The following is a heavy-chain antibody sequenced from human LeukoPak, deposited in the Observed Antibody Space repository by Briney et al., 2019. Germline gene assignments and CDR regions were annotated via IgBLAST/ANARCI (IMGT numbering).Heavy chain of an antibody. V-gene: IGHV3-11*01. Sequence: GGSLRLSCAASGFTFSDYYMSWIRQAPGKGLEWVSYISSSGSTIYYADSVKGRFTISRDNAKNSLYLQMNSLRAEDTAVYYCARDRPSLYSFGTFDYWGQGTLVTVSS. CDR3: ARDRPSLYSFGTFDY. D-gene: IGHD5-18*01. CDR2: ISSSGSTI. J-gene: IGHJ4*02. CDR1: GFTFSDYY.